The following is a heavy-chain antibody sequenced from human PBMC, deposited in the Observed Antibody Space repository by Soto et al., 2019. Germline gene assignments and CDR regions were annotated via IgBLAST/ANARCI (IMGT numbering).Heavy chain of an antibody. V-gene: IGHV4-30-4*01. J-gene: IGHJ4*02. D-gene: IGHD6-6*01. Sequence: LSLTCTVSGGSTSSDDYYWSWIRQPPGKGLEWIGHIYYSGRTYYNPSLKSRLTISVDTSKNQFSLKLSSVSAADTAVYFCAGDRSNSPDYFDYWGQGTLVTVSS. CDR3: AGDRSNSPDYFDY. CDR2: IYYSGRT. CDR1: GGSTSSDDYY.